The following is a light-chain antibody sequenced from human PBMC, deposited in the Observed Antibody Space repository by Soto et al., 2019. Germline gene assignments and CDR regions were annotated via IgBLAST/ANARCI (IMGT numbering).Light chain of an antibody. CDR1: SGHSSYA. CDR3: QTWGTGIQVV. Sequence: QPVLTQSPSASASLGASVKLTCPLSSGHSSYAIAWHQQQPEKGPRYLMKLNSDGSHSKGDGIPDRFSGSSSGAERYLTISSLQSEDEADYYCQTWGTGIQVVFGGGTKLTVL. CDR2: LNSDGSH. V-gene: IGLV4-69*01. J-gene: IGLJ2*01.